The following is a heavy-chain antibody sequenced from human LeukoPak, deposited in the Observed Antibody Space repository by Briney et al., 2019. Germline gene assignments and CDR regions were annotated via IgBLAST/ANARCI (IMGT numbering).Heavy chain of an antibody. V-gene: IGHV3-74*01. CDR1: GFTFTSYW. CDR3: AVGAAGLDY. CDR2: INSDGSSA. J-gene: IGHJ4*02. D-gene: IGHD6-13*01. Sequence: GGSLRLSCAASGFTFTSYWIHWVRQAPGKGLVWVSRINSDGSSASYADSVKGRFTISRDNAKNTLYLQMNSLRAEDTAVYYCAVGAAGLDYWGQGTQVTVSS.